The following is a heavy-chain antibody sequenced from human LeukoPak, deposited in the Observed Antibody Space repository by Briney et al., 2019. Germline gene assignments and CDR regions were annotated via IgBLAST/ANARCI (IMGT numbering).Heavy chain of an antibody. CDR1: GFTFSTYG. CDR2: ISGSGGST. V-gene: IGHV3-23*01. Sequence: GVTLRLSCAASGFTFSTYGMSWVRQAPGKGLEWVSAISGSGGSTYYADSVKGRFTISRDNSKNTLYLQMNSLRAEDTAVYYCAKEGLMIKLCDYWGQGTLVTVSS. D-gene: IGHD3-22*01. CDR3: AKEGLMIKLCDY. J-gene: IGHJ4*02.